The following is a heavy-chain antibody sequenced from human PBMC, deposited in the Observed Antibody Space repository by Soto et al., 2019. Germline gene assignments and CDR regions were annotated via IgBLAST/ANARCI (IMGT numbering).Heavy chain of an antibody. D-gene: IGHD3-22*01. CDR2: IIPLFTTT. J-gene: IGHJ5*02. V-gene: IGHV1-69*06. CDR1: GGTFTNYA. CDR3: ARGVPYYYNSSGYPLNH. Sequence: QVQLVQSGAEVKKPGSSVKVSCKTSGGTFTNYAINWVRQAPGHGLEWMGAIIPLFTTTKYAQKFQGRVTITADKSTGAAFLELSRLRSEDTAMYFCARGVPYYYNSSGYPLNHCGQGTLVTVSS.